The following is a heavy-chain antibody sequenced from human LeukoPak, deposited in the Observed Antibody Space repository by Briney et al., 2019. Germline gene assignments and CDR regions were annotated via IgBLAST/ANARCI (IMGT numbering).Heavy chain of an antibody. CDR2: IGGSGVRT. Sequence: GGSLRLSCAASGFTFSSYEMNWVRQAPGKGLEWVSGIGGSGVRTYYADSVKGRFTISRDNSRNTLYLQMNSLRAEDTAIYYCARDRSGSGYLDWGQGTLVTVSS. V-gene: IGHV3-23*01. J-gene: IGHJ4*02. CDR1: GFTFSSYE. D-gene: IGHD3-22*01. CDR3: ARDRSGSGYLD.